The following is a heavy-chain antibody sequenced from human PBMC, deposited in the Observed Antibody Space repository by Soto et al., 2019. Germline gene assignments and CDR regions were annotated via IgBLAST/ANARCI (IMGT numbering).Heavy chain of an antibody. J-gene: IGHJ6*02. CDR1: GGSFSGYY. V-gene: IGHV4-34*01. Sequence: SETLSLTCAVYGGSFSGYYWSWIRQPPGKGLEWIGEINHSGSTYYNPSLKSRVTISVDRSKNQFSLKLSSVTAADTAVYYCARGGRDKYDFWSGYYKSHYYYGMDVWGQGTTVTVSS. CDR2: INHSGST. CDR3: ARGGRDKYDFWSGYYKSHYYYGMDV. D-gene: IGHD3-3*01.